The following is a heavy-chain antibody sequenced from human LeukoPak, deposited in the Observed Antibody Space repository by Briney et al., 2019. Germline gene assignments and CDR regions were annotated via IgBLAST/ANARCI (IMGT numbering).Heavy chain of an antibody. Sequence: PGGSLRLSCAASGFTFSSYWMHWVRQAPGKGLVWVSRINSDGSTTTYADSVKGRFTVSRDTAKNTLYLQMNSLRAEVTAVYYCASLFLCYGCSSSSDSFNIWGQGTMVTVSS. J-gene: IGHJ3*02. CDR3: ASLFLCYGCSSSSDSFNI. D-gene: IGHD6-6*01. CDR2: INSDGSTT. V-gene: IGHV3-74*01. CDR1: GFTFSSYW.